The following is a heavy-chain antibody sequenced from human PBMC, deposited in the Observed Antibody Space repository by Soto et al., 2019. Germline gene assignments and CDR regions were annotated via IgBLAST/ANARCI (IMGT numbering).Heavy chain of an antibody. D-gene: IGHD3-16*01. CDR2: ISGSGGST. Sequence: GGSLRLSCEASGFTFSSYTMNWVRRAPGKGLEWVAAISGSGGSTYYADSVKGRFTISRDNSKKTLYLQMNSLRAEDTAVYYCAKSLGGDYVWEIHRPFDIWGQGTMVTVS. J-gene: IGHJ3*02. V-gene: IGHV3-23*01. CDR3: AKSLGGDYVWEIHRPFDI. CDR1: GFTFSSYT.